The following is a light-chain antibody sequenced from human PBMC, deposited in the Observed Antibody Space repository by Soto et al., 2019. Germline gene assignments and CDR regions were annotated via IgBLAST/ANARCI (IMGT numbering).Light chain of an antibody. V-gene: IGKV3-20*01. CDR2: DAS. CDR3: QQYTTSPLT. J-gene: IGKJ1*01. Sequence: EIVLTHSPDTLSLSPGERATLSCRASQTVNNNFLAWYQQKPGQAPRLVIYDASSRATGIPDRFSGSGSGTDFTLTISRLEPEDFAVYYCQQYTTSPLTFGQGTKVDIK. CDR1: QTVNNNF.